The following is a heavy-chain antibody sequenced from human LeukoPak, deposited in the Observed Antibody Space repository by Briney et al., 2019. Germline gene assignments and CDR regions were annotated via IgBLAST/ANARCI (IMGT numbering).Heavy chain of an antibody. J-gene: IGHJ4*02. V-gene: IGHV1-18*01. CDR3: ARGLLMGSGGSCPEDY. Sequence: GASVKVSCKASGYTFTSYGISWVRQAPGQGLEWMGWISAYNGNTNYAQKLQGRVTMTTDTSTSTAYMELRSLRSDDTAVYYCARGLLMGSGGSCPEDYWGQGTLVTVSS. CDR2: ISAYNGNT. CDR1: GYTFTSYG. D-gene: IGHD2-15*01.